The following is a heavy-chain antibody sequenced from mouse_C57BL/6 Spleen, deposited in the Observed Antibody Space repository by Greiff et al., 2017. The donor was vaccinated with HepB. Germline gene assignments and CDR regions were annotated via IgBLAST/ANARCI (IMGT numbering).Heavy chain of an antibody. D-gene: IGHD1-1*01. CDR1: GFTFSSYG. CDR3: ARPITTVVAPFDY. CDR2: ISSGGSYT. Sequence: EVKLMESGGDLVKPGGSLKLSCAASGFTFSSYGMSWVRQTPDKRLEWVATISSGGSYTYYPDSVKGRFTISRDNAKNTLYLQMSSLKSEDTAMYYCARPITTVVAPFDYWGQGTTLTVSS. J-gene: IGHJ2*01. V-gene: IGHV5-6*01.